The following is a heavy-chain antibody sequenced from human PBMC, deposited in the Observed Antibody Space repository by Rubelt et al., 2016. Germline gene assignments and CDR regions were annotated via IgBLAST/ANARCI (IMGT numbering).Heavy chain of an antibody. D-gene: IGHD2-15*01. CDR2: IYSGGST. CDR3: ARGVGGEIVVVAATDY. V-gene: IGHV3-53*03. J-gene: IGHJ4*02. Sequence: GLEWVSVIYSGGSTYYADSVKGRFTISRDNAKNSLYLQMNSLRAEDTAVYYCARGVGGEIVVVAATDYWGQGTLVTVSS.